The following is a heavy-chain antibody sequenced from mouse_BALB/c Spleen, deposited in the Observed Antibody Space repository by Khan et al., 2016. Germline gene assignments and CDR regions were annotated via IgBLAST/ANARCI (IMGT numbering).Heavy chain of an antibody. Sequence: EVQLQESGPGLVKPSQSLSLTCSVTDYSITSGYYWNWIRQFPGNKLEWMGYISYDGSNNYNPSLKNRISITRDTSKNQFFLKLNSVTTEDTATYYCARDGYRYDGGYYYAMDYWGQGTSVTVSS. CDR2: ISYDGSN. J-gene: IGHJ4*01. D-gene: IGHD2-14*01. CDR3: ARDGYRYDGGYYYAMDY. V-gene: IGHV3-6*02. CDR1: DYSITSGYY.